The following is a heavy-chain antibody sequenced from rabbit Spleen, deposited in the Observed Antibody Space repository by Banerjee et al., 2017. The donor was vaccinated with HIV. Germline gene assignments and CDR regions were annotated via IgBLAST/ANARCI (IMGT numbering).Heavy chain of an antibody. Sequence: QEQLVESGGGLVKPEGSLTLTCKASGFSFSDRDVMCWVRQAPGKGLEWIACIDIGSRDFTYYASWAKGRFIISKTSSTTVTLQMTSLTVADTATYFCARDTGSSFSTYGMDLWGQGTLVTVS. CDR2: IDIGSRDFT. J-gene: IGHJ6*01. D-gene: IGHD8-1*01. V-gene: IGHV1S45*01. CDR1: GFSFSDRDV. CDR3: ARDTGSSFSTYGMDL.